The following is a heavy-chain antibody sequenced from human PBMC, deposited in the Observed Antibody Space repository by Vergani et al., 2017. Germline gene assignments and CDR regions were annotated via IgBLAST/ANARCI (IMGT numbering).Heavy chain of an antibody. V-gene: IGHV3-33*01. J-gene: IGHJ5*02. CDR2: TWYEGNNK. Sequence: QVQLVESGGGVVQPGRSLRLSCAASGFTFNPYGMHWVRQAPGKGLEWVAVTWYEGNNKQYADSVKGRFTISRDNSKSTMYLKMNSLRDEDTGVYYCAGDLRLLYNRFDPWGQGTLVTVSS. CDR3: AGDLRLLYNRFDP. CDR1: GFTFNPYG. D-gene: IGHD1-14*01.